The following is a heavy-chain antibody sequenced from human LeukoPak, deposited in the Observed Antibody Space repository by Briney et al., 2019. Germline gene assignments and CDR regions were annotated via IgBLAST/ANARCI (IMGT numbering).Heavy chain of an antibody. D-gene: IGHD6-19*01. V-gene: IGHV4-61*02. CDR1: GGSISSGSYY. CDR2: IYTSGST. J-gene: IGHJ4*02. Sequence: KSSQTLSLTCTVSGGSISSGSYYWSWIRQPAGKGLEWIGRIYTSGSTNYNPSLKSRVTISVDTSKNQFSLKLSSVTAADTAVYYCARDVPAAGTMDYGGQGTLVTVSS. CDR3: ARDVPAAGTMDY.